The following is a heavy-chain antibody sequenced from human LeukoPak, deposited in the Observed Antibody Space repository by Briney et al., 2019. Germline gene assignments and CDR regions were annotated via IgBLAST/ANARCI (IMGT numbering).Heavy chain of an antibody. J-gene: IGHJ6*02. CDR2: IYYSGST. D-gene: IGHD2-15*01. CDR1: GGSISSDY. Sequence: SETLSLTCTVSGGSISSDYWNWIRQPPGKGLEWIGYIYYSGSTNYNPSLKSRVTISVDTSKNQFSLKLSSATAADTAVYYCARSSFYYGMDVWGQGTTVTVSS. V-gene: IGHV4-59*01. CDR3: ARSSFYYGMDV.